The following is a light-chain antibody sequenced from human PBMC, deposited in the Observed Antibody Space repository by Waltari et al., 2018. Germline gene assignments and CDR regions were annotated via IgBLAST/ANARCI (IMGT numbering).Light chain of an antibody. CDR2: WAS. CDR3: QQYYSTPWT. V-gene: IGKV4-1*01. Sequence: DIVMTQSPDSLAVSLGERATINCKSSQSVLYSANNHNYLAWYQQKPGQTPKLLTYWASTRESGVPGRFSGSGSGTDFTLTISSLQAEDVAVYYCQQYYSTPWTFGQGTKVEIK. CDR1: QSVLYSANNHNY. J-gene: IGKJ1*01.